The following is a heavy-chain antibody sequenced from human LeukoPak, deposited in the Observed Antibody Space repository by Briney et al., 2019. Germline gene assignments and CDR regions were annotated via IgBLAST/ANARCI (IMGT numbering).Heavy chain of an antibody. Sequence: GGSLRLSCAASGFTFSSYDMHWVRQAPGKGLEWVAVISYDGSNKYYADSVKGRFTISRDNSKNTLYLQMNSLRAEDTAVYYCAKSSENGWFDYWGQGTLVTVSS. D-gene: IGHD6-19*01. V-gene: IGHV3-30*18. J-gene: IGHJ4*02. CDR2: ISYDGSNK. CDR1: GFTFSSYD. CDR3: AKSSENGWFDY.